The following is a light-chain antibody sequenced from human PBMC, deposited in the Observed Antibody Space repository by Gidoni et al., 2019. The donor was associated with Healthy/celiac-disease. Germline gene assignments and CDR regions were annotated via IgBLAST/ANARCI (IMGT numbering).Light chain of an antibody. V-gene: IGKV3-20*01. CDR3: QQYGSSPRT. Sequence: EMVLTQAPGTLSLSPGERATLSCRASQSVSSSYLAWYQQKPGQAPRLRIYGASSRATGIPDRFSVCGSGTDFPLTISRLEPEDFAVYSCQQYGSSPRTFGQGTKVEIK. CDR1: QSVSSSY. J-gene: IGKJ1*01. CDR2: GAS.